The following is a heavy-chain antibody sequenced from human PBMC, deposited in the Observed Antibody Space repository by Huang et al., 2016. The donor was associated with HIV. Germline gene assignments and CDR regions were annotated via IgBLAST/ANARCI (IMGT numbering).Heavy chain of an antibody. Sequence: QVQLQESGTGLVKPSETLSLTCTVSGDSITNHYWDWMRQPPGKGLALIGSVHHSGSTNYNPSRKSRVTISVDTSRNQFSLRLSSVTAADTAVYYCARDRRLPIVPSDYWGRGTLVTVSS. D-gene: IGHD5-12*01. CDR2: VHHSGST. CDR1: GDSITNHY. J-gene: IGHJ4*02. V-gene: IGHV4-59*11. CDR3: ARDRRLPIVPSDY.